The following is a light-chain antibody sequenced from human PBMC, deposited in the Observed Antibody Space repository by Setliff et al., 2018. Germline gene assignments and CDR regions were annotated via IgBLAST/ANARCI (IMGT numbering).Light chain of an antibody. CDR1: SSDVGGYNY. Sequence: ALTQPPSASGSPGQSVTISCTGTSSDVGGYNYVSWYQQHPGKAPKLMIYEVSKRPSGVPDRFSGSKSGNTASLTVSGLQAEDEADYYCSSYAGSNTPYVFGTGTKVTVL. CDR2: EVS. CDR3: SSYAGSNTPYV. J-gene: IGLJ1*01. V-gene: IGLV2-8*01.